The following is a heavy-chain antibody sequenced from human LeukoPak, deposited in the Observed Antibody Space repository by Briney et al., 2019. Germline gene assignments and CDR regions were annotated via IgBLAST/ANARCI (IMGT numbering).Heavy chain of an antibody. CDR3: ARVPEYYDSSFFDY. CDR1: GGSFSGYY. J-gene: IGHJ4*02. Sequence: AETETLICAVYGGSFSGYYWYWIRQPPGKGLEWIGEINHSGSTNYNPSLKSRVTISVDTSKNQFSLKLSSVTAADTAVYYCARVPEYYDSSFFDYWGQGTLVTVSS. D-gene: IGHD3-22*01. CDR2: INHSGST. V-gene: IGHV4-34*01.